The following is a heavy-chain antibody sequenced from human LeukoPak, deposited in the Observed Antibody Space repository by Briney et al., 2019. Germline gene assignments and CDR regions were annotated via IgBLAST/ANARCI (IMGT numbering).Heavy chain of an antibody. CDR2: ISGSGGST. V-gene: IGHV3-23*01. CDR3: ARDCSSTSCYFWFDP. D-gene: IGHD2-2*01. Sequence: PGGSLRLSCAASGFTFSSYAMSWVRQAPGKGLEWVSAISGSGGSTYYADSVKGRFTISRDNSKNTLYLQMNSLRAEDTAVYYCARDCSSTSCYFWFDPWGQGTLVTVSS. CDR1: GFTFSSYA. J-gene: IGHJ5*02.